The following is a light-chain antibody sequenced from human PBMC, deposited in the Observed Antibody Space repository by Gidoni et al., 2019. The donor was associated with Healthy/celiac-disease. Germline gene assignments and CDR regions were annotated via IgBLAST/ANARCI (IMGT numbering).Light chain of an antibody. CDR2: AAS. CDR1: QSISSY. CDR3: QQCSSYPPLT. V-gene: IGKV1-8*01. Sequence: AILLTQSPSSLSASTGDRVTLTCRASQSISSYLAWYQQKPGKAPKLLIYAASTLQSGVPSRFSGSGSGTDFTLTISSLQSEDFAAYYCQQCSSYPPLTFGGGTKVEIK. J-gene: IGKJ4*01.